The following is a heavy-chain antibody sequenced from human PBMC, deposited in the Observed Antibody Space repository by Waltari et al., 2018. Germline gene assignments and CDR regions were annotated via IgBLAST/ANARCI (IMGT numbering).Heavy chain of an antibody. CDR1: GGSFSGYY. Sequence: QVQLQQWGAGLLKPSETLSLTCAVYGGSFSGYYWSWIRQPPGKGLEWIGEINHSGSTNYNPSLKSRVTISVDTSKNQFSLKLSSVTAADTAVYYCARVRGIAARAYYYYYYMDVWGKGTTVTISS. CDR3: ARVRGIAARAYYYYYYMDV. V-gene: IGHV4-34*01. J-gene: IGHJ6*03. D-gene: IGHD6-6*01. CDR2: INHSGST.